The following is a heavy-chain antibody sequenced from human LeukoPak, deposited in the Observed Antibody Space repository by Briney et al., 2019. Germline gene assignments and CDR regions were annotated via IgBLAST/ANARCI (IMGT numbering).Heavy chain of an antibody. CDR2: ISGSGGST. J-gene: IGHJ4*02. V-gene: IGHV3-23*01. D-gene: IGHD3-22*01. CDR3: AKIRGYLNMYFDY. Sequence: PGGSLRLSCAASGFTFSSYAMSWVRQAPGKELEWVSAISGSGGSTYYADSVKGRFTISRDNSKNTLYLQMNSLRAEDTAVYYCAKIRGYLNMYFDYWGQGTLVTVSS. CDR1: GFTFSSYA.